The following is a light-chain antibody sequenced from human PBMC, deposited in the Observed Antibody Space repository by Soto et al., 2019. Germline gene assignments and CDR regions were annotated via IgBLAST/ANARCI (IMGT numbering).Light chain of an antibody. Sequence: EIVLTQSPGTLSLSPGERATLSCRASQSVSSSYLAWYQQKPGQAPRLLIYGASSRATGIPDRFSGSGSGTDLTLTMSRLEPEDFAVYYCQQYGSSHSISFGQGTRLEIK. CDR1: QSVSSSY. J-gene: IGKJ5*01. V-gene: IGKV3-20*01. CDR2: GAS. CDR3: QQYGSSHSIS.